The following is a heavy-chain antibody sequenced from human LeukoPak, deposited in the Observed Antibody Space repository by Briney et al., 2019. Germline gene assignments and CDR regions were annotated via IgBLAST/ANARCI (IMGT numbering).Heavy chain of an antibody. V-gene: IGHV1-8*01. CDR2: MNPNSGNT. Sequence: ASVKVSCKASGYTFTSYDINWVRRATGQGLEWMGWMNPNSGNTGYAQKFQGRVTMTRNTSISTAYMELSSLRSEDTAVYYCARGPESSSWYRVVWFDPWGQGTLVTVSS. CDR1: GYTFTSYD. D-gene: IGHD6-13*01. J-gene: IGHJ5*02. CDR3: ARGPESSSWYRVVWFDP.